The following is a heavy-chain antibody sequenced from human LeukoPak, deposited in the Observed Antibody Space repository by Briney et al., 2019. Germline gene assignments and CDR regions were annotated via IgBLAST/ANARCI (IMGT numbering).Heavy chain of an antibody. V-gene: IGHV1-46*01. D-gene: IGHD4-23*01. J-gene: IGHJ5*02. Sequence: ASVKVSCKASGYTFTSYYMHWVRQAPGQGLEWMGIINPSGGSTSYAQKFQGRVTMTRDMSTSTVYMELSSLRSEDTAVYYCATTDYGGNKGGGNWFDPWGQGTLVTVSS. CDR1: GYTFTSYY. CDR2: INPSGGST. CDR3: ATTDYGGNKGGGNWFDP.